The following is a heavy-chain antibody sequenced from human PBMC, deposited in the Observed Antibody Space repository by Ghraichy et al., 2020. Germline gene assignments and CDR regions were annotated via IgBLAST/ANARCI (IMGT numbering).Heavy chain of an antibody. Sequence: GGSLRLSCAASGFTFSDHYMDWVRQAPGKGLEWVGRIKKKADSYITEYVASVQGRFTISRDDSKNSLYLQMNSLKTEDTAVYYCARRGNYRAFDVWGQGTLVTVSS. V-gene: IGHV3-72*01. CDR3: ARRGNYRAFDV. J-gene: IGHJ3*01. CDR1: GFTFSDHY. CDR2: IKKKADSYIT. D-gene: IGHD1-7*01.